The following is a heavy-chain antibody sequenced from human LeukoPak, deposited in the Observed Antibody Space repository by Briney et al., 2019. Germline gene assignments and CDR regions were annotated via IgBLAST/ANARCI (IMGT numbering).Heavy chain of an antibody. CDR3: ARDMEEGSSGPYNWFDP. V-gene: IGHV3-21*01. D-gene: IGHD6-19*01. Sequence: GGSLRLSCAASGFTFSSYWMHWVRQAPGKGLEWVSSISSSSSYIYYADSVKGRFTISRDNAKNSLYLQMNSLRAEDTAVYYCARDMEEGSSGPYNWFDPWGQGTLVTVSS. CDR2: ISSSSSYI. CDR1: GFTFSSYW. J-gene: IGHJ5*02.